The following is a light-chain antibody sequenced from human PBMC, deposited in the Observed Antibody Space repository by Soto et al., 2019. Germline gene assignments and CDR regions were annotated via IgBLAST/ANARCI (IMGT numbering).Light chain of an antibody. CDR2: GAS. Sequence: EIVMTQSPATLSVSPGERATLSCRASQSVSSNLAWYQQKPGQAPRLLIYGASTRATGIPARFSGSGSGTEFTLTVSSLQSEDFAVYYCQQYNNGWTCGKGNKVEIK. CDR1: QSVSSN. J-gene: IGKJ1*01. CDR3: QQYNNGWT. V-gene: IGKV3-15*01.